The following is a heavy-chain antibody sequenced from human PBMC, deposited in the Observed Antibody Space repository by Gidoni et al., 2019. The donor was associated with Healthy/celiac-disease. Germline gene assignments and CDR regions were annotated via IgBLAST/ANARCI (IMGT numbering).Heavy chain of an antibody. CDR3: TGYYDSHY. CDR1: GFAFSGSA. CDR2: IRSKANSYAT. V-gene: IGHV3-73*02. D-gene: IGHD3-22*01. J-gene: IGHJ4*02. Sequence: EVQLVESGGGWVQPGGSLKISCAASGFAFSGSAMHWVRQAAGKGLEWVGRIRSKANSYATAYAASVKGRFTISRDDSKNTAYLQMNSLKTEDTAVYYCTGYYDSHYWGQGTLVTVSS.